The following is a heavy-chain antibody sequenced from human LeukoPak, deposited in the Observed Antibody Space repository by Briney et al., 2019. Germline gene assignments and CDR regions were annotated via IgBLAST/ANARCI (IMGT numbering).Heavy chain of an antibody. CDR2: IKSKTDGGTT. Sequence: GRSLRLSCAASGFTFSNAWMNWVRQAPGKGLEWVGRIKSKTDGGTTDYAAPVKGRFTISGDDSKNTLYLQMNSLKTEDTAVYYCTTRVTLERRGSSTPFDYWGQGTLVTVSP. V-gene: IGHV3-15*07. J-gene: IGHJ4*02. CDR3: TTRVTLERRGSSTPFDY. D-gene: IGHD1-26*01. CDR1: GFTFSNAW.